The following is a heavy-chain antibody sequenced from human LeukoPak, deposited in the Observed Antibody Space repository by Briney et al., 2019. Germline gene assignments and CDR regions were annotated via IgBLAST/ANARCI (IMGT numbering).Heavy chain of an antibody. V-gene: IGHV3-30*03. CDR3: ARLGYSGYDLPTADY. J-gene: IGHJ4*02. D-gene: IGHD5-12*01. Sequence: RGSLRLSCAASGFTFSSYGMHWVRQAPGKGLEWVALISYDGSNEYYADSVRGRFSISRDNSKNTLYLQMNSLRAEDTAVYYCARLGYSGYDLPTADYWGQGTLVTVSS. CDR1: GFTFSSYG. CDR2: ISYDGSNE.